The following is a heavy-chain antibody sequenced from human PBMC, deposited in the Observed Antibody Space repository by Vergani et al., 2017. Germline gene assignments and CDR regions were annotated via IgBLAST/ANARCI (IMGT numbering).Heavy chain of an antibody. CDR1: GGSISSGGYY. V-gene: IGHV4-31*03. J-gene: IGHJ4*02. CDR3: ARGAGYSYPLFDY. Sequence: QVQLQESGQGLVKPSQTLSLTCTVSGGSISSGGYYWSWIRQHPGKGLEWIGYIYYRGSTYYNPSLKSRVTISVATSKNQFSLKLSSVTAADTAVYYCARGAGYSYPLFDYWGQGTLVTVSS. CDR2: IYYRGST. D-gene: IGHD5-18*01.